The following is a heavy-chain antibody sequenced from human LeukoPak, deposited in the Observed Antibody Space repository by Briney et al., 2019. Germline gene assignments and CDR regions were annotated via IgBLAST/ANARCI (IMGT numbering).Heavy chain of an antibody. D-gene: IGHD3-22*01. V-gene: IGHV4-59*11. Sequence: SATLSLTCTVSGDSINTHYWSWIRQPPGKGLEWIGYIYYSGSTNYNPSLKSRVSISVDTSKNQFSLQLTSVTAADTAVYYCARDRRYYETNGSPLGWFDPWGQGTLVTVSS. CDR2: IYYSGST. CDR1: GDSINTHY. CDR3: ARDRRYYETNGSPLGWFDP. J-gene: IGHJ5*02.